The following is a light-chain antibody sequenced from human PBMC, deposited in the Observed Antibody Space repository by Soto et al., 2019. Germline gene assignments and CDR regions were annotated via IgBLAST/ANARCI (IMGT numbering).Light chain of an antibody. CDR2: EVV. Sequence: QSALTQPPSASGSPGQSVTISCTGTKSDIGVYDFVSWYQQHPGKAPRLIIYEVVQRPSGVPDRFSGSKSGNTASLTVFGLQAADEADYFCKSYAGSNTYVFGSGTKLTVL. CDR3: KSYAGSNTYV. CDR1: KSDIGVYDF. V-gene: IGLV2-8*01. J-gene: IGLJ1*01.